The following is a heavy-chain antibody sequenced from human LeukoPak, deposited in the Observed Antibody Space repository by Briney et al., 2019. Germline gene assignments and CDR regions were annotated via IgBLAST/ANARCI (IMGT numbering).Heavy chain of an antibody. CDR2: IYPGDSDI. CDR3: ARLKTRRDSSGTDAFDI. D-gene: IGHD3-22*01. Sequence: PGESLKISCKGSGYSFTSYWIGWVRRMPGKGLEWMGFIYPGDSDIRYSPSFQGQVTISADKSISTAYLQWSSLKASDTAMYYCARLKTRRDSSGTDAFDIWGQGTMVTASS. CDR1: GYSFTSYW. V-gene: IGHV5-51*01. J-gene: IGHJ3*02.